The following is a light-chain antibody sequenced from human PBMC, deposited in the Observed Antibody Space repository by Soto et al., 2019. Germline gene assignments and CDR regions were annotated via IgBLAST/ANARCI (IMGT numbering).Light chain of an antibody. CDR2: EVS. V-gene: IGLV2-8*01. CDR1: SSDVGAHNF. CDR3: SSYAGSNNYV. J-gene: IGLJ1*01. Sequence: QSALTQPPSASGSPGQSVTISCTGTSSDVGAHNFVSWHQQHPGKAPKLMVYEVSKRPSGVPDRFSGSKSGNTASLTVSGLQAEDEAEYYCSSYAGSNNYVFGTGTKVTVL.